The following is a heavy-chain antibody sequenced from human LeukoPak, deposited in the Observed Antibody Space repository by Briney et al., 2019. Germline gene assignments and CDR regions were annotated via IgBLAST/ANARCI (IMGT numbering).Heavy chain of an antibody. J-gene: IGHJ3*02. CDR1: GGSISSSSYY. CDR3: ARLQAAMVTFFAFDI. CDR2: IYYSGST. V-gene: IGHV4-39*01. D-gene: IGHD5-18*01. Sequence: SETLSLTCTVSGGSISSSSYYWGWIRRPPGKGLEWIGSIYYSGSTYYNPSLKSRVTISVDTSKNQFSLKLSSVTAADTAVYYCARLQAAMVTFFAFDIWGQGTMVIVSS.